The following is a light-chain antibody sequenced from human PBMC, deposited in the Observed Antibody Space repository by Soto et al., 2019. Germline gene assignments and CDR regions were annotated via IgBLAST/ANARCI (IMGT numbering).Light chain of an antibody. CDR3: QQYYTTPIT. CDR1: QSVLNRSNNKSY. V-gene: IGKV4-1*01. Sequence: DIVMTQSPDSLAVSLGERATINCKSSQSVLNRSNNKSYLAWYQQKPGQPPKVLIYWAVTRGSGVPDRFSGSGSGKDLRLMIRSIQAEDVTVYYFQQYYTTPITSGQGTRLE. J-gene: IGKJ5*01. CDR2: WAV.